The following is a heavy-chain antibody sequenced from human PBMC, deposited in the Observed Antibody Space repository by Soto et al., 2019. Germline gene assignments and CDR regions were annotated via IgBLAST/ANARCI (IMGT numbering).Heavy chain of an antibody. V-gene: IGHV3-73*02. CDR1: GFTFSGST. D-gene: IGHD3-3*01. J-gene: IGHJ4*02. CDR3: ARGDYDFWSGPPKGLDY. CDR2: IRSKPNSYAT. Sequence: EVQLVESGGGLVQPGGSLKLSCAASGFTFSGSTLHWVRQASGKGLEWVGHIRSKPNSYATSYAVSVKGRFTISRDDSRNTAYLQMNSLKTEDTAVYYCARGDYDFWSGPPKGLDYWGQGTVVTVSS.